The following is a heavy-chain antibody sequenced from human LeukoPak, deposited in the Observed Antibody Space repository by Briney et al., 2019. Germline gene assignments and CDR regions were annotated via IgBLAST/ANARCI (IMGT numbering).Heavy chain of an antibody. CDR1: GYTFTSYG. Sequence: GASVKVSCKASGYTFTSYGISWVRQAPGQGLEWMGWINTNTGNPTYAQGFTGRFVFSLDTSVSTAYLQISSLKAEDTAVYYCAISPALSSGYSGYEFDYWGQGTLVTVSS. J-gene: IGHJ4*02. D-gene: IGHD5-12*01. CDR3: AISPALSSGYSGYEFDY. V-gene: IGHV7-4-1*02. CDR2: INTNTGNP.